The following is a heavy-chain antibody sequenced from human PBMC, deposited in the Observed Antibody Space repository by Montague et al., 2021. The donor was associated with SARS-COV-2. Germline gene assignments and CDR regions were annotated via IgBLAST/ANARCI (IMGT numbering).Heavy chain of an antibody. Sequence: SLRLSCAASGFTFRTYEMNWVRQAPGKGLEWVSYISSSGSTIYYADSVKGRFTFSRDSAKNSLYLQMNSLRAEDTAVYYCARDGRFGELDYWGQGTLVTVST. CDR2: ISSSGSTI. V-gene: IGHV3-48*03. J-gene: IGHJ4*02. CDR1: GFTFRTYE. D-gene: IGHD3-10*01. CDR3: ARDGRFGELDY.